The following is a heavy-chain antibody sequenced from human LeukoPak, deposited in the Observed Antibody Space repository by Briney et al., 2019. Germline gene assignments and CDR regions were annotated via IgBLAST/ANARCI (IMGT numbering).Heavy chain of an antibody. V-gene: IGHV7-4-1*02. D-gene: IGHD3-10*01. CDR3: VSWYIDPALEDYGSGGYFEY. J-gene: IGHJ4*02. CDR2: INTNTGNP. Sequence: ASVKVSCKASGYTFTSYAMNWVRQAPGQGLEWMGLINTNTGNPTYAQGFTGRFIFSLDTSVSTAYLEISSLKAEDTAVYYCVSWYIDPALEDYGSGGYFEYWGQGTLVSVSS. CDR1: GYTFTSYA.